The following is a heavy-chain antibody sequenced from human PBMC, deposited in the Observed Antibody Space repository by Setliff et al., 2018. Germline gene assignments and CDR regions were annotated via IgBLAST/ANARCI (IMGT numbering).Heavy chain of an antibody. Sequence: SVKVSCKASGGTFKSDGFNWVRQAPGQGLEWMGRIIPVFRTATYAPKFQGRVTITADESTSTAYMEVSSLRAEDTAVYYCARIAEYDTIDIWGQGTMVTVSS. CDR2: IIPVFRTA. V-gene: IGHV1-69*13. CDR3: ARIAEYDTIDI. D-gene: IGHD3-16*01. J-gene: IGHJ3*02. CDR1: GGTFKSDG.